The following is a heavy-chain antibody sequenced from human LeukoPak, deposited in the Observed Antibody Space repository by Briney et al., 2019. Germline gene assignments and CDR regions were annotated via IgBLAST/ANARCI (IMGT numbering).Heavy chain of an antibody. Sequence: PGGSLRLSCAASGFTFSSYGMHWVRQAPGKGLECVAAISYDGRNKEYVDSVKGRFTISRDNSKNTLYLQMNSLRAEDTAVYNCAKDRGYSHGFDYWGQGTLVTVSS. J-gene: IGHJ4*02. CDR3: AKDRGYSHGFDY. D-gene: IGHD5-18*01. CDR1: GFTFSSYG. V-gene: IGHV3-30*18. CDR2: ISYDGRNK.